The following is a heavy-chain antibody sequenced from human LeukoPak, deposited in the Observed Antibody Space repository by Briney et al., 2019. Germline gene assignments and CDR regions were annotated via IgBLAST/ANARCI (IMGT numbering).Heavy chain of an antibody. CDR1: GDTFTSHD. V-gene: IGHV1-8*01. J-gene: IGHJ4*02. Sequence: GASVKVSCKASGDTFTSHDINWVRQATGQGLEWMGWMSPNSGDTGYAQKFQGRVTMTSDSSISTAYMELSSLRSEDTAIYYCVRTPPNWGFDYWGQGTLVTVSS. CDR2: MSPNSGDT. D-gene: IGHD7-27*01. CDR3: VRTPPNWGFDY.